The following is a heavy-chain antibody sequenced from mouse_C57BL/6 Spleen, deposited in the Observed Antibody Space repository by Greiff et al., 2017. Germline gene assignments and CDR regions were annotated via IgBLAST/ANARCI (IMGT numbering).Heavy chain of an antibody. CDR2: IDPETGGT. Sequence: QVHVKQSGAELVRPGASVTLSCKASGYTFTDYEMHWVKQTPVHGLEWIGAIDPETGGTAYNQKFKGKAILTADKSSSTAYMELRSLTSEDSAVYYCTRLDSGPVFDYWGQGTTLTVSS. CDR3: TRLDSGPVFDY. J-gene: IGHJ2*01. V-gene: IGHV1-15*01. CDR1: GYTFTDYE. D-gene: IGHD6-1*01.